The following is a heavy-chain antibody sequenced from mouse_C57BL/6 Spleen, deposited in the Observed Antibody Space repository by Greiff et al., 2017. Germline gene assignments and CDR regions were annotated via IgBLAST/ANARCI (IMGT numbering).Heavy chain of an antibody. D-gene: IGHD2-3*01. J-gene: IGHJ2*01. V-gene: IGHV1-59*01. CDR2: IDPSDSYT. CDR1: GYTFTSYW. Sequence: QVHVKQPGAELVRPGTSVKLSCKASGYTFTSYWMHWVKQRPGQGLEWIGVIDPSDSYTNYNQKFKGKATLTVDTSSSTAYMQLSSLTSEDSAVYYCAREDGYYDYWGQGTTLTVSS. CDR3: AREDGYYDY.